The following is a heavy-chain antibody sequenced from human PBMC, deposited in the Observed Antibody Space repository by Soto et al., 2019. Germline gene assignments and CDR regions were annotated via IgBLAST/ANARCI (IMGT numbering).Heavy chain of an antibody. CDR2: IYWDDDK. CDR1: GFSLSTSGGG. Sequence: QITLKESGPTLVKPTQTLTLTCTFSGFSLSTSGGGVAWIRQPPGKALEWLALIYWDDDKRYSPALKSRLTTTXXPSKNQVVLTMTNMDPVDTATYYCAHRDPYYWIDYWGQGTLVTVSS. V-gene: IGHV2-5*02. CDR3: AHRDPYYWIDY. D-gene: IGHD3-10*01. J-gene: IGHJ4*02.